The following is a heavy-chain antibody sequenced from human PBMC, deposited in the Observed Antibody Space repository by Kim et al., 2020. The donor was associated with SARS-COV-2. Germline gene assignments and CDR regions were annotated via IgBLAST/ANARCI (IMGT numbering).Heavy chain of an antibody. Sequence: GGSLRLSCAASGFTFSSYAMHWVRQAPGKGLEWVAVISYDGSNKYYADSVKGRFTISRDNSKNTLYLQMNSLRAEDTAVYYCARVRLPDRYFDYWGQGTLVTVSS. V-gene: IGHV3-30*04. CDR1: GFTFSSYA. CDR2: ISYDGSNK. J-gene: IGHJ4*02. CDR3: ARVRLPDRYFDY.